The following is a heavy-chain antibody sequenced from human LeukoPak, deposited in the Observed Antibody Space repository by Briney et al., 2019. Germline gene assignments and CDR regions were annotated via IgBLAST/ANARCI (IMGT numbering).Heavy chain of an antibody. CDR2: IKQDGSEK. D-gene: IGHD4-17*01. CDR1: GFTFSSYW. J-gene: IGHJ4*02. V-gene: IGHV3-7*01. Sequence: GGSVRLSCAASGFTFSSYWMSWVRQAPGKGLEWVANIKQDGSEKYYVDSVKGRFTISRDNAKNSLYLQMNSLRAEDTAVYYCARDRGDYGDYVPGYWGQGTLVTVSS. CDR3: ARDRGDYGDYVPGY.